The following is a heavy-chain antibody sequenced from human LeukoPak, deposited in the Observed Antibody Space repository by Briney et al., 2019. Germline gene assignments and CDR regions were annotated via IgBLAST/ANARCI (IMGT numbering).Heavy chain of an antibody. Sequence: SGGSLRLSCAASGFTFSSYSMNWVRQAPGKGLEWVSSISSSSSYIYYADSVKGRFTISRDNAKNSLYLQMNSLRAEDTAVYYCARDTQYYYGSGGGGIDYWGQGTLVTVSS. D-gene: IGHD3-10*01. CDR2: ISSSSSYI. J-gene: IGHJ4*02. CDR1: GFTFSSYS. V-gene: IGHV3-21*01. CDR3: ARDTQYYYGSGGGGIDY.